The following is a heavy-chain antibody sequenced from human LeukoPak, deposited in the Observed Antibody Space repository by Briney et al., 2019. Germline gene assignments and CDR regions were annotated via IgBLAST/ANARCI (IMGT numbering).Heavy chain of an antibody. CDR2: VGVISNT. CDR3: ARIIVSGGTDK. CDR1: GFTFSSSA. Sequence: GGSLRLSCVASGFTFSSSAMTWVRQAPGKGLEWVSSVGVISNTYYADSVKGRSAISRDNSKNTLYLQMNSLRAEDTAIYYCARIIVSGGTDKWGQGTLVTVSS. V-gene: IGHV3-23*01. J-gene: IGHJ4*02. D-gene: IGHD6-13*01.